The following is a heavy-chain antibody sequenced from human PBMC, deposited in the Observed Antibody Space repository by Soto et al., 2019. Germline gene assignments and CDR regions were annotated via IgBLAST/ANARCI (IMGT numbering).Heavy chain of an antibody. Sequence: GASVKVSCKASGGTFSSYTISWVRQAPGQGLEWMGRIIPILGIANYAQKFQGRVTITADKSTSTAYMELSSLRSEDTAVYYCARVVLGYCSGGSCYSDAFDIWGQGTMVTVSS. CDR1: GGTFSSYT. V-gene: IGHV1-69*02. D-gene: IGHD2-15*01. J-gene: IGHJ3*02. CDR2: IIPILGIA. CDR3: ARVVLGYCSGGSCYSDAFDI.